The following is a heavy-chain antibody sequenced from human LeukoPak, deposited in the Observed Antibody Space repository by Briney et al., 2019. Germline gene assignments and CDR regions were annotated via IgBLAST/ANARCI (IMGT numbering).Heavy chain of an antibody. J-gene: IGHJ4*02. D-gene: IGHD3-16*01. CDR1: GYSIKSDYF. CDR2: IHHGGTT. Sequence: SETLSLTCSVSGYSIKSDYFWAWIRQPPGKGPEWIGSIHHGGTTYYNPSLKNRVTISVDTSKNQFSLKLSSVTSADTAVYYCASPYLGADYWGQGTLVTVSS. V-gene: IGHV4-38-2*02. CDR3: ASPYLGADY.